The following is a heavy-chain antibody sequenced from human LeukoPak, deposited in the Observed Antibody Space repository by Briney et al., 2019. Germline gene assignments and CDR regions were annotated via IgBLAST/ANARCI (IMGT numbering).Heavy chain of an antibody. Sequence: GGSLRLSCAASGFTFSSYWMNWVRQAPGKGLVWVSRIASDGSSTTYADSVKGRFSISRDNAKNTLYLQMNSLRVEDTAVYYCARDRRDGYDPPHYHYYGMDVWGQGTTVTVSS. J-gene: IGHJ6*02. CDR1: GFTFSSYW. CDR2: IASDGSST. V-gene: IGHV3-74*01. D-gene: IGHD5-12*01. CDR3: ARDRRDGYDPPHYHYYGMDV.